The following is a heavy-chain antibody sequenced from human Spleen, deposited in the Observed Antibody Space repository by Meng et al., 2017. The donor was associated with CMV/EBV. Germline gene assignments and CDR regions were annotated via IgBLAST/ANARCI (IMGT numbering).Heavy chain of an antibody. CDR1: GFTFSSYP. Sequence: GESLKISCAASGFTFSSYPMHWVRQAPGKGLEWVAVISFDGDNKFYLDSVRGRFTISRDKFENTLYLQMNSLRREDTAVYYCARGKVPDYPGSLGDAFDFWGQGTMVTVSS. D-gene: IGHD1-26*01. CDR3: ARGKVPDYPGSLGDAFDF. J-gene: IGHJ3*01. V-gene: IGHV3-30*04. CDR2: ISFDGDNK.